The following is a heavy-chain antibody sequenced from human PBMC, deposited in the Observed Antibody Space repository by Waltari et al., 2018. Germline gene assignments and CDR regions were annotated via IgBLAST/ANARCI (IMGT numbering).Heavy chain of an antibody. Sequence: QVQLVESGGGVVQPGRSLRLSCAASGFTFSSYAMHWVRQAPGKGLEWVAVISYDGSNKYDADSVKGRFTISRDNSKNTLYLQMNSLRAEDTAVYYCARGLDSSGYYYGYYFDYWGQGTLVTVSS. J-gene: IGHJ4*02. CDR1: GFTFSSYA. D-gene: IGHD3-22*01. CDR2: ISYDGSNK. CDR3: ARGLDSSGYYYGYYFDY. V-gene: IGHV3-30-3*01.